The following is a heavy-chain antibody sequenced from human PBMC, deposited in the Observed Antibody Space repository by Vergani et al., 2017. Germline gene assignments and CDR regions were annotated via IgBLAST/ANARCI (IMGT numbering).Heavy chain of an antibody. Sequence: QVQLQESGPGLVKPSETLSLTCAVSGYSISSGYYWGWIRQPPGKELEWIGSIYHSGSTYYNPSLKSRVTISVDTSKNQFSLKLSSVTAADTAVYYCAGPFYYGSGPWGRGAFDIWGQGTMVTVSS. D-gene: IGHD3-10*01. CDR1: GYSISSGYY. V-gene: IGHV4-38-2*01. CDR2: IYHSGST. J-gene: IGHJ3*02. CDR3: AGPFYYGSGPWGRGAFDI.